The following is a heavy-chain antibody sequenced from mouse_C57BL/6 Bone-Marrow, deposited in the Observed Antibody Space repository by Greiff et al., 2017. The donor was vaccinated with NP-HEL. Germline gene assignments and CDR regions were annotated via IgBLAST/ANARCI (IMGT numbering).Heavy chain of an antibody. CDR2: ISSGSSTI. Sequence: EVQVVESGGGLVKPGGSLKLSCAASGFTFSDYGMHWVRQAPEKGLEWVAYISSGSSTIYYADTVKGRFTISRDNAKNTLFLQMTSLRSEDTAMYYCARRYRGLYYYAMDDGGQGTSVTVSA. V-gene: IGHV5-17*01. J-gene: IGHJ4*01. CDR1: GFTFSDYG. CDR3: ARRYRGLYYYAMDD. D-gene: IGHD2-12*01.